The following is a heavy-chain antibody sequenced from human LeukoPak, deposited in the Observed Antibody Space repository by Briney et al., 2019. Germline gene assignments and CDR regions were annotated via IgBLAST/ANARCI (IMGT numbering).Heavy chain of an antibody. V-gene: IGHV3-23*01. D-gene: IGHD3-10*01. J-gene: IGHJ4*02. CDR1: GFTFSSSA. CDR3: AKDLYYFGSGSHDY. Sequence: GGSLRLSCAASGFTFSSSALSWVRQAPGKGLEWVSAISGSGGTTYYADSVKGRFTISRDNSKNTLFLQMNSLRAEDTAVYYCAKDLYYFGSGSHDYWGQGTLVTVSS. CDR2: ISGSGGTT.